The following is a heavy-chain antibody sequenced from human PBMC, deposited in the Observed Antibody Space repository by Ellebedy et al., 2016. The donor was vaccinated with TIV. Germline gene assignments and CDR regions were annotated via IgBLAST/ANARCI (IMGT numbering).Heavy chain of an antibody. CDR1: GYTFTGYY. CDR3: ARHYGPPEGPFEI. CDR2: INPNSGGT. Sequence: AASVKVSCKASGYTFTGYYVHWVRQAPGQGLEWMGWINPNSGGTNYAQKFQGWVTMTRDTSIDTAYMELRSLTSDDTAVYYCARHYGPPEGPFEIWGQGTMVTVSS. D-gene: IGHD3-16*01. J-gene: IGHJ3*02. V-gene: IGHV1-2*04.